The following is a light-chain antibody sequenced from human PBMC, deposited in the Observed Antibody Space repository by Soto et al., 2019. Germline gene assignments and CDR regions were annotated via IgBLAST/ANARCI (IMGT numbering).Light chain of an antibody. J-gene: IGKJ2*01. CDR3: QHYDSYPYT. Sequence: DIPMTQSPSTLSASVGDTVTITCRASQDVSQWLAWYQERPGKPPTLLIYKASSLERGVPSRFRGRGSETEFTLTIRDLQPDDFATYYCQHYDSYPYTFGQGTRLEIK. V-gene: IGKV1-5*03. CDR2: KAS. CDR1: QDVSQW.